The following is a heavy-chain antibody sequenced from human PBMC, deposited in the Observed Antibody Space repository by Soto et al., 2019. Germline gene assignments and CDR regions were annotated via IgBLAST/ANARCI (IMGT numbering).Heavy chain of an antibody. CDR2: INAGNGNT. Sequence: WASVKVSCKASGYTFTSYAMHWVRQAPGQRLEWMGWINAGNGNTKYSQKFQGRVTITRDTSASTAYMELSSLRSEDTAVYYCARRVAVATSDAFDIWGQGTMVTVSS. V-gene: IGHV1-3*01. CDR1: GYTFTSYA. J-gene: IGHJ3*02. D-gene: IGHD6-19*01. CDR3: ARRVAVATSDAFDI.